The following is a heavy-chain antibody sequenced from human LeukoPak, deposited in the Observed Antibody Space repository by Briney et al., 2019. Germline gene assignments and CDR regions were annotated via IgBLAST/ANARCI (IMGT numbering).Heavy chain of an antibody. V-gene: IGHV1-2*02. CDR1: GYSFTDYY. D-gene: IGHD2-21*01. CDR2: INPNSGGT. Sequence: ASVRVSCKTSGYSFTDYYMHWVRQAPGQGLEWMGWINPNSGGTSSAQKFQGRVTMTRDTSITTVYMEVSWLTSDDTAIYYCARADRLDGGPYLIGPWGQGTLVTVSS. CDR3: ARADRLDGGPYLIGP. J-gene: IGHJ5*02.